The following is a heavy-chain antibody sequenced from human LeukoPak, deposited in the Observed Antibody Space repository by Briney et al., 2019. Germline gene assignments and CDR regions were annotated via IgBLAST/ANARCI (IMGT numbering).Heavy chain of an antibody. CDR1: GFSFGSYW. CDR3: ARETPSADAAFDY. J-gene: IGHJ4*02. CDR2: MKHDGIEK. Sequence: GGSLRLSCVASGFSFGSYWMAWVRQAPGKGLEWVANMKHDGIEKYHVDSVKGRFTISRDNSKNTLDLQMNSLRAEDTAVYYCARETPSADAAFDYWGQGTLVTVSS. V-gene: IGHV3-7*04. D-gene: IGHD2-15*01.